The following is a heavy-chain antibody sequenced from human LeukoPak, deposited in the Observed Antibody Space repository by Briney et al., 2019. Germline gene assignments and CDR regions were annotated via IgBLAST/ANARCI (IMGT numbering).Heavy chain of an antibody. CDR1: GLPFSDSW. Sequence: GEPLRLPCAASGLPFSDSWMSWLRQAPGKGPEWVANIKEDESQEHYAESVNGRFTVARDNAKNSLFLQMNSLRVEDTAVYYCATYKNWVAGDVWGQGTTVSVSS. D-gene: IGHD7-27*01. J-gene: IGHJ6*02. CDR2: IKEDESQE. CDR3: ATYKNWVAGDV. V-gene: IGHV3-7*01.